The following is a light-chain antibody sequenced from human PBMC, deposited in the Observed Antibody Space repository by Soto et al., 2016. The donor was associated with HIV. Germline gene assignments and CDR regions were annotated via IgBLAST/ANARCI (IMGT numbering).Light chain of an antibody. Sequence: DIQLTQSPSAAVGDRVTITCRASQSVNDWLAWYQQKPGTPPSLLIYKVSTLESGVPSRFSGVGFGTDFTLTISTLQPEDSAIYYCQQYNTPPWTFGQGTKVEI. CDR2: KVS. CDR3: QQYNTPPWT. J-gene: IGKJ1*01. V-gene: IGKV1-5*03. CDR1: QSVNDW.